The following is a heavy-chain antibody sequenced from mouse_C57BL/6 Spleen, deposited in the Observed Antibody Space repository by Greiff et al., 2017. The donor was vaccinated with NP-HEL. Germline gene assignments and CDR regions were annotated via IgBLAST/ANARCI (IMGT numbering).Heavy chain of an antibody. V-gene: IGHV1-53*01. CDR1: GYTFTSYW. J-gene: IGHJ4*01. D-gene: IGHD4-1*01. CDR2: INPSNGGT. CDR3: ARSDWDYAMDY. Sequence: QVHVKQPGTELVKPGASVKLSCKASGYTFTSYWMHWVKQRPGQGLEWIGNINPSNGGTNYNEKFKSKATLTVDKSSSTAYMQLSSLTSEDSAVYYCARSDWDYAMDYWGQGTSVTVSS.